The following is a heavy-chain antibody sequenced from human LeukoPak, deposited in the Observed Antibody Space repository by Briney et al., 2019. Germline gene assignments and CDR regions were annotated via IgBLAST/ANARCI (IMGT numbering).Heavy chain of an antibody. V-gene: IGHV1-69*02. Sequence: SVKVSCKASGGTFSSYTIGWVRQAPGQGLEWMGRIIPILGIANYAQKFQGRVTITADESTSTAYMEPSSLRSEDTAVYYCASQYYYDSSGYYYVGSLDYWGQGTLVTVSS. D-gene: IGHD3-22*01. CDR1: GGTFSSYT. J-gene: IGHJ4*02. CDR2: IIPILGIA. CDR3: ASQYYYDSSGYYYVGSLDY.